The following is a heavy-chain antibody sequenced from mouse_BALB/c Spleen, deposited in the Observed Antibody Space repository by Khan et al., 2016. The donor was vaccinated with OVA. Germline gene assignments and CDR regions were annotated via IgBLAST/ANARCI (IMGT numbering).Heavy chain of an antibody. J-gene: IGHJ3*01. CDR3: ARPYGYDGRGWFAY. CDR2: INPDSSTI. CDR1: GFDFSRYW. V-gene: IGHV4-1*02. D-gene: IGHD2-14*01. Sequence: EVQLQESGGGLVQPGGSLKLSCAASGFDFSRYWMSWVRQAPGQGLEWIGEINPDSSTINYTPSLKDKFIISRDNAKNTLYLQMSKVRSGDTALEYCARPYGYDGRGWFAYWGQGTLVTVSA.